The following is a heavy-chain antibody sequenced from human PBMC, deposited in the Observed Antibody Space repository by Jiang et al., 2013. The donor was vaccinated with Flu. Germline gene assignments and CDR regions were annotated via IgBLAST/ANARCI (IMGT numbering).Heavy chain of an antibody. CDR1: GGSITSSSNY. CDR2: IYYSGTA. CDR3: ARQGPSQDFWSGYYFDY. D-gene: IGHD3-3*01. V-gene: IGHV4-39*07. J-gene: IGHJ4*02. Sequence: LLKPSETLSLTCSVSGGSITSSSNYWGWIRQPPGKGLEWIGNIYYSGTAYYKQSLKSRATISADTSKNQFSLKLTSVTAADTAVYYCARQGPSQDFWSGYYFDYWGQG.